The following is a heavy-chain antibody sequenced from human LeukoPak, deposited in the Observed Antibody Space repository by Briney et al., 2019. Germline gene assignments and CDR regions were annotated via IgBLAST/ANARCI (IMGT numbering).Heavy chain of an antibody. CDR1: GFTLSSYW. Sequence: GGSLRLSCAASGFTLSSYWMHWVRQAPGKGLVWVSRIDTDESYTNYADSVKGRFTVSRDNAKNTLYLQMNSLRAEDTAVYYCARDHGAFDIWGQGTMVTVSS. V-gene: IGHV3-74*01. CDR2: IDTDESYT. J-gene: IGHJ3*02. CDR3: ARDHGAFDI.